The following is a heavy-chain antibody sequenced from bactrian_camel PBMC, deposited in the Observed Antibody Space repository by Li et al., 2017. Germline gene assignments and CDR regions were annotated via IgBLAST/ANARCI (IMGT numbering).Heavy chain of an antibody. D-gene: IGHD1*01. CDR1: RSPHDYLC. V-gene: IGHV3S55*01. CDR2: IDSEGRT. CDR3: AADKCDDWKVAGASYKY. J-gene: IGHJ4*01. Sequence: HVQLVESGGGSVQVGGSLRLSCAVSRSPHDYLCMAWFRQVTGKEREGVAAIDSEGRTYYAESVKGRFTISKDDADNTLCLEMNNLKPEDTAMYYCAADKCDDWKVAGASYKYWGQGTQVTVS.